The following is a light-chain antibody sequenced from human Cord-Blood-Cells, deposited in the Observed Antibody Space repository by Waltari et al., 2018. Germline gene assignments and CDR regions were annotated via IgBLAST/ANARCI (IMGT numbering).Light chain of an antibody. V-gene: IGKV2-28*01. Sequence: DIVMTQSPLALPVTPGEQASIPCSSSQSLLHSNGYYYLDWYLQKPGQPPQLLIYLGSNRASGVPYRFSGSGSGTDFTLKISRVEAEDVGVYYCMQALQTFTFGPGTKVDIK. CDR2: LGS. J-gene: IGKJ3*01. CDR1: QSLLHSNGYYY. CDR3: MQALQTFT.